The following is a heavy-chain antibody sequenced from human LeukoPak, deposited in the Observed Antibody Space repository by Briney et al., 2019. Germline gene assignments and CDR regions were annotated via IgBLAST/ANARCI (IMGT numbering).Heavy chain of an antibody. V-gene: IGHV3-30*18. Sequence: PGGSLRLSCAASGFTFSACGMHWARQAPGKGLEWVGVISFDGSDKYYADSVKGRFTMSRDNSKNTLYLQMNSLRAEDTAVYFCGKGLSSRWGFDYWGQGTLVTSSS. CDR1: GFTFSACG. CDR2: ISFDGSDK. D-gene: IGHD6-13*01. CDR3: GKGLSSRWGFDY. J-gene: IGHJ4*02.